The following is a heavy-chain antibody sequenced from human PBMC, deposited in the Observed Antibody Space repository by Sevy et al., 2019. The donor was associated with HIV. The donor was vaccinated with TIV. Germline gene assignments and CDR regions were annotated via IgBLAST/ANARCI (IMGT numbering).Heavy chain of an antibody. CDR1: GFTFSPYS. V-gene: IGHV3-48*04. CDR3: ARVPLYSDSHINDY. J-gene: IGHJ4*02. Sequence: GGSLRLSCAASGFTFSPYSMNWFRQSPGKGLEWLSYISGTGNTIYYTGSVKGRFTISRDNAKNSLYLQMNSLRVDDTAMYYCARVPLYSDSHINDYWGQGTLVTVS. CDR2: ISGTGNTI. D-gene: IGHD3-22*01.